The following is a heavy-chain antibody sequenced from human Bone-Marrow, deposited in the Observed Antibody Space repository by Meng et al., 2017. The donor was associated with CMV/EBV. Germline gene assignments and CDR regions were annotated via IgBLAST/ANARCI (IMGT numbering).Heavy chain of an antibody. CDR2: ISGSGGST. D-gene: IGHD5-12*01. V-gene: IGHV3-23*01. CDR1: GFTFSSYA. Sequence: GGSLRLSCAASGFTFSSYAMSWVRQAPGKGLEWVSAISGSGGSTYYADSVKGRFTISRDNSKNTLYLQMNSLRAEDTAVYYCAITPGVATIGNYFDYCGQGTLVTVSS. J-gene: IGHJ4*02. CDR3: AITPGVATIGNYFDY.